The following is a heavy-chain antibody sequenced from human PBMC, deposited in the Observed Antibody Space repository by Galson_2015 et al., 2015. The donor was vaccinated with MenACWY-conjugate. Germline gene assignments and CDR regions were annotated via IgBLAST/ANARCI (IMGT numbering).Heavy chain of an antibody. Sequence: SVKVSCKASGYTFTTYSIHWVRQAPGQRLEWMGWINAGNGNTKYSQNFQGRVTITRDTSATTAYMELSSLRSEDTAVYYCSRSPKVVVPAAFFDSWGQGTLVTVAS. CDR2: INAGNGNT. CDR1: GYTFTTYS. CDR3: SRSPKVVVPAAFFDS. V-gene: IGHV1-3*01. J-gene: IGHJ4*02. D-gene: IGHD2-2*01.